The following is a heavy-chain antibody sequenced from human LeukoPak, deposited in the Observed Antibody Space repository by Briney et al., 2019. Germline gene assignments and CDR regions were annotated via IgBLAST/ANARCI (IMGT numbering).Heavy chain of an antibody. CDR2: IYSGGST. Sequence: GGSLRLSCAASGFTVSSNYMSWVRQAPGKGLEWVSVIYSGGSTYYADSVKGRFTISRDNSKNTLYLQMNSLRAEDTAVYYCAKDSLGGYTYGWGVFDIWGQGTMVTVSS. CDR3: AKDSLGGYTYGWGVFDI. CDR1: GFTVSSNY. D-gene: IGHD5-18*01. J-gene: IGHJ3*02. V-gene: IGHV3-53*01.